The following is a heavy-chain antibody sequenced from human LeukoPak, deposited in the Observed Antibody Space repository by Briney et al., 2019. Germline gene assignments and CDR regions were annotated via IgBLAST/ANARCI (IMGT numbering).Heavy chain of an antibody. V-gene: IGHV1-2*06. J-gene: IGHJ4*02. CDR2: INPNSGGT. D-gene: IGHD3-22*01. CDR1: GYTFTGYY. CDR3: ASDSTPVPKYYHDSSGYYRCFDY. Sequence: ASVKVSCKASGYTFTGYYMHWVRQAPGQGLEWMGRINPNSGGTNYAQKFQGRVTMTRDTSISTAYMELSRLRSDDTAVYYCASDSTPVPKYYHDSSGYYRCFDYWGQGTLVTVSS.